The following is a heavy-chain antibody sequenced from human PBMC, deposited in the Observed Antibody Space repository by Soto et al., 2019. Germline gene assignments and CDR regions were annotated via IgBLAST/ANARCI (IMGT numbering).Heavy chain of an antibody. Sequence: EVQLLESGGGLVQPGGSLRLSCAASGFTFSSYAMSWVRQAPGKGLEWVSAISGRGGSTDYADSVKGRFTISRDNSKNALSLQMNSLRAEDTAVYDCSSLPGVQLWLSYYFYYWGQGTLVTVA. CDR1: GFTFSSYA. D-gene: IGHD5-18*01. CDR2: ISGRGGST. CDR3: SSLPGVQLWLSYYFYY. V-gene: IGHV3-23*01. J-gene: IGHJ4*02.